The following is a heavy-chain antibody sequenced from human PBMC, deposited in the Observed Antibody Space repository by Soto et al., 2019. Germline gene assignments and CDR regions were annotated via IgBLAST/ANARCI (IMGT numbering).Heavy chain of an antibody. CDR3: ATCSSTSCYPPYYYYGMDV. CDR2: IIPIFGTA. CDR1: GGTFSSYA. D-gene: IGHD2-2*01. J-gene: IGHJ6*02. Sequence: AASVKVSCKASGGTFSSYAISWVRQAPGQGLEWMGGIIPIFGTANYARKFQGRVTITADESTSTAYMELSSLRSEDTAVYYCATCSSTSCYPPYYYYGMDVWGQGTTVTVSS. V-gene: IGHV1-69*13.